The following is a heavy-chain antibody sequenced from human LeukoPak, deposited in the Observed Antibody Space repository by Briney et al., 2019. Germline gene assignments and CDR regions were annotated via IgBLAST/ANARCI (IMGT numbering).Heavy chain of an antibody. D-gene: IGHD3-22*01. CDR3: AKRGYYYDSSGYYYFDY. J-gene: IGHJ4*02. V-gene: IGHV3-64*04. Sequence: GGSLRLSCSASGFTFSSYAMHWVRQAPGKGLEYVSAISGSGGSTYFADSVKGRFTISRDNSKNTMYLQMNSLRAEDTAVYYCAKRGYYYDSSGYYYFDYWGQGTLVTVSS. CDR2: ISGSGGST. CDR1: GFTFSSYA.